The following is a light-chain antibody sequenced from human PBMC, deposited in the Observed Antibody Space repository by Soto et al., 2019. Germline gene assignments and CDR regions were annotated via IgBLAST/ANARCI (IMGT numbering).Light chain of an antibody. Sequence: EIVMTQSPATLSVSPGERVTLSFSASQSVSSNLACYQQKVGQAPRLLIYGASTRATGIPARFSGSGSGTEFTLTISSLQSEDFAVYYCQQYNNWPPWTFGQGTKVDIK. V-gene: IGKV3-15*01. J-gene: IGKJ1*01. CDR1: QSVSSN. CDR3: QQYNNWPPWT. CDR2: GAS.